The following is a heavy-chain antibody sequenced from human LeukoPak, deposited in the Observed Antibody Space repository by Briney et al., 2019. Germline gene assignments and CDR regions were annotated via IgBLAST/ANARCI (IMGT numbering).Heavy chain of an antibody. CDR1: GGTFSSYA. CDR2: IIPIFGTA. Sequence: SMKVSCKASGGTFSSYAISWVRQAPGQGLEWMGGIIPIFGTANYAQKFQGRVTITADKSTSTAYMELSSLRSEDTAVYYCAHRGGTGYYYYYYYMDVWGKGTTVTVSS. D-gene: IGHD1-14*01. V-gene: IGHV1-69*06. CDR3: AHRGGTGYYYYYYYMDV. J-gene: IGHJ6*03.